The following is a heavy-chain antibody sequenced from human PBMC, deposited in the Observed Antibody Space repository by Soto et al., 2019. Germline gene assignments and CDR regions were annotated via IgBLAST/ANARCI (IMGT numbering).Heavy chain of an antibody. CDR1: GGSISSGGYS. V-gene: IGHV4-30-2*01. D-gene: IGHD3-22*01. CDR3: ARGRSGPYYFGSSGYYLGY. J-gene: IGHJ4*02. Sequence: PSETLSLTCAVSGGSISSGGYSWSWIRQPPGKGLEWIGYIYHSGSTYYNPSLKSRVTISVDTSKNQFSLKLSSVTAADTAVYYCARGRSGPYYFGSSGYYLGYWGQGTLVTVSS. CDR2: IYHSGST.